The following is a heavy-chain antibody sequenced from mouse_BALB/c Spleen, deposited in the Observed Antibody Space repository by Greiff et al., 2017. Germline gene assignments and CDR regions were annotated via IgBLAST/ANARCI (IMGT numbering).Heavy chain of an antibody. J-gene: IGHJ2*01. CDR2: ISSGGST. D-gene: IGHD1-1*01. CDR1: GFTFSSYA. CDR3: ARGLYGSQGFDY. Sequence: EVKLMESGGGLVKPGGSLKLSCAASGFTFSSYAMSWVRQTPEKRLEWVASISSGGSTYYPDSVKGRFTISRDNARNILYLQMSSLRSEDTAMYYCARGLYGSQGFDYWGQGTTLTVSS. V-gene: IGHV5-6-5*01.